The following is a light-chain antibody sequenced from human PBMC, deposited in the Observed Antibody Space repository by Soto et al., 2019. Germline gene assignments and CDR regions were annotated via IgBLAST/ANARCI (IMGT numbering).Light chain of an antibody. CDR1: SSDVGRYNY. CDR2: EVN. Sequence: QSVLTQPPSPSGSPGQSVTISCTGTSSDVGRYNYVSWYQQHPGKAPKLMISEVNKRASGVPDRFSGSKSGNTASLTVSGLQAEDEADYYCSSYAGTPFVFGTGTKVTVL. V-gene: IGLV2-8*01. CDR3: SSYAGTPFV. J-gene: IGLJ1*01.